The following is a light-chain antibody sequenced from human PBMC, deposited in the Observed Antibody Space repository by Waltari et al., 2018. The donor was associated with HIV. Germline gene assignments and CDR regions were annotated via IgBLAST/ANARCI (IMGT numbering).Light chain of an antibody. Sequence: FMLTQPRSVSESPGKTVTIYCTRSSGSIGSNYVQWYQQRPGSSPTTVIYEDDQRPSGVPGRFSGSIDRSSNSAALTISGLMTEDEADYYCQSYDSNTRIFGTGTKVTVL. CDR2: EDD. CDR1: SGSIGSNY. J-gene: IGLJ1*01. V-gene: IGLV6-57*01. CDR3: QSYDSNTRI.